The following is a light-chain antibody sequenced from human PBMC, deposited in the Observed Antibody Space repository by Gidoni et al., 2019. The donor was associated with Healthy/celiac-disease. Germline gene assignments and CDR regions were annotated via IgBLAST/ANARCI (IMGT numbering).Light chain of an antibody. CDR1: QSVSSN. CDR2: GAS. V-gene: IGKV3-15*01. Sequence: EIMMTQPPATMSVSPGERATLSCRASQSVSSNLAWYQQKPGQAPRLLIYGASTRATGIPARFSGSGSGTEFTLTISSLQSEDFAVYYCQQYNNWPRWTFGRGTKVEIK. J-gene: IGKJ1*01. CDR3: QQYNNWPRWT.